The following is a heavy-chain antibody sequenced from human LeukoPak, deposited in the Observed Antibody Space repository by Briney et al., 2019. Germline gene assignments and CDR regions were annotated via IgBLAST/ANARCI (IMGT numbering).Heavy chain of an antibody. J-gene: IGHJ4*02. CDR3: AKDQIQWLARGPFDY. CDR1: GFTFSSYG. CDR2: ISGSGGST. Sequence: GGSLRLSCAASGFTFSSYGVSWVREAPGRGLEWVSAISGSGGSTYYADSVRGRFTITRDNSMKTLYLQMNSLRGEGTAVYYCAKDQIQWLARGPFDYGGQGTLVTVS. D-gene: IGHD6-19*01. V-gene: IGHV3-23*01.